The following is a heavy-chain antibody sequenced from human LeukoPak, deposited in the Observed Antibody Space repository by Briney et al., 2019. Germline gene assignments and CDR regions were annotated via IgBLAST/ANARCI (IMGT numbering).Heavy chain of an antibody. V-gene: IGHV3-30*18. CDR2: ISYDGSNK. D-gene: IGHD2-2*01. J-gene: IGHJ4*02. Sequence: GGSLRLSCAASGFTFSSYGMHWVRQAPGKGLEWVAVISYDGSNKYYADSVKGRFTISRDNSKNTLYLQMNSLRAEDTAVYYCAKDGGDGYQLLEYYFDYWAREPWSPCPQ. CDR1: GFTFSSYG. CDR3: AKDGGDGYQLLEYYFDY.